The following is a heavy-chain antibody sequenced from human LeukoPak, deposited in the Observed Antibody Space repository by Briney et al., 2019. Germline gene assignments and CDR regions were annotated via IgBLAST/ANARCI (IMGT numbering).Heavy chain of an antibody. Sequence: GGSLRLSCAASGFTFSSYGMHWVRQAPGKGLEWVAVISYDGSNKCYADSVKGRFTISRDNSKNTLYLQMNSLRAEDTAVYYCAKDIAVAGTGVDYWGQGTLVTVSS. CDR2: ISYDGSNK. D-gene: IGHD6-19*01. J-gene: IGHJ4*02. CDR1: GFTFSSYG. CDR3: AKDIAVAGTGVDY. V-gene: IGHV3-30*18.